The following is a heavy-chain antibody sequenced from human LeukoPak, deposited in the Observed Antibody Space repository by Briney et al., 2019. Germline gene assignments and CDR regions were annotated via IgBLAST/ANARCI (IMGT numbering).Heavy chain of an antibody. Sequence: GGSLRVSCAASGFTFDDYAMHWVRQAPGKGLECVSGISWNSGSIGYADPVKGRFTISRDNPKHSLYLQMNSLRAEDTALYYCAKAYSSRWYGALDYWGQGTLVTVFS. V-gene: IGHV3-9*01. CDR1: GFTFDDYA. CDR3: AKAYSSRWYGALDY. D-gene: IGHD6-13*01. CDR2: ISWNSGSI. J-gene: IGHJ4*02.